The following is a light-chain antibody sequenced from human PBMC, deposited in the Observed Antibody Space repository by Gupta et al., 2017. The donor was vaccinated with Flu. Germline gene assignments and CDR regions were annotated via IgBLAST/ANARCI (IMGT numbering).Light chain of an antibody. Sequence: DIVLTQSPDSLAVSLGERATINCRSSQSVFYSGNNRNAVGWYQQKAGQPPKLLISCASTREAGVPDRCSGSGSGTDFILTIGSLEAEDVAVYYCQQQYRGRSFGPGTKVEIK. CDR1: QSVFYSGNNRNA. CDR3: QQQYRGRS. CDR2: CAS. V-gene: IGKV4-1*01. J-gene: IGKJ3*01.